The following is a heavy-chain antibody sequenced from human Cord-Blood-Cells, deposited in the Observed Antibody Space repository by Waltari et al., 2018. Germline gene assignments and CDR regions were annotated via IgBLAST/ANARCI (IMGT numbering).Heavy chain of an antibody. J-gene: IGHJ3*02. CDR3: ARDGRTDDAFDI. CDR1: GLTFSSYS. V-gene: IGHV3-21*01. CDR2: ISSSSSYI. D-gene: IGHD1-26*01. Sequence: EVQLVESGGGLVKPGGSLRLSCAASGLTFSSYSMTWVRPAPGKGLEWVSSISSSSSYIYYADSVKGRFTISRDNAKNSLYLQMNSLRAEDTAVYYCARDGRTDDAFDIWGQGTMVTVSS.